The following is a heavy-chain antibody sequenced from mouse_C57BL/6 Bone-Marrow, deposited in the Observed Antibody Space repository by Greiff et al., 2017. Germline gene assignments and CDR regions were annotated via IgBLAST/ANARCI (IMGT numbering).Heavy chain of an antibody. CDR3: ARRLRWVDWYFDV. Sequence: VQLQQSGAELAKPGASVKLSCKASGYTFTSYWMHWVKQRPGQGLEWIGYINPSSGYTKYNQKFKDKATLTADKYSSTAYMQLSSLTYEDSAVYYCARRLRWVDWYFDVWGTGTTVTVSS. CDR2: INPSSGYT. CDR1: GYTFTSYW. V-gene: IGHV1-7*01. J-gene: IGHJ1*03. D-gene: IGHD1-1*02.